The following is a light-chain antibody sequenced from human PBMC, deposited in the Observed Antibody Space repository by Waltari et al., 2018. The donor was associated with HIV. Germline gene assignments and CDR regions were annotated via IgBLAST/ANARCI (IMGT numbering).Light chain of an antibody. CDR3: AAWDDSLSGRGV. J-gene: IGLJ2*01. Sequence: QSVLTQPPSASGTPGQRVTIPCSGSSANIGRKSVYWYQQLPGTAPKLLIYRNYQRPSGVPDRFSGSKSGTSASLAISGLRSEDEADYYCAAWDDSLSGRGVFGGGTKLTVL. V-gene: IGLV1-47*01. CDR2: RNY. CDR1: SANIGRKS.